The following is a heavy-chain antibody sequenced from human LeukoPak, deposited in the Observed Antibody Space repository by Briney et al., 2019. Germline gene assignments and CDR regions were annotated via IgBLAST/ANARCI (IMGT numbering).Heavy chain of an antibody. CDR2: ISTSGST. J-gene: IGHJ4*02. CDR3: AGVGYCSGGSCFDY. V-gene: IGHV4-4*07. Sequence: PSETLTLTCTASGGTISSYYWSWIRQPAGKGLEWIGRISTSGSTKYYPSLKRRVTITVDTTKNQCSLKQSSVTAADSAVYYYAGVGYCSGGSCFDYRGQATLATVSS. D-gene: IGHD2-15*01. CDR1: GGTISSYY.